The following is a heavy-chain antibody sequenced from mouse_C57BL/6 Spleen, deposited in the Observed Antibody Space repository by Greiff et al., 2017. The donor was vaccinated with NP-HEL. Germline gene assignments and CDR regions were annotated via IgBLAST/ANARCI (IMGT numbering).Heavy chain of an antibody. Sequence: VKLVESGAELVRPGASVTLSCKASGYTFTDYEMHWVKQTPVHGLEWIGAIDPETGGTAYNQKFKGKAILTADKSSSTAYMELRSLTSEDSAVYYCTRSSYYDYGTVAYWGQGTLVTVSA. CDR2: IDPETGGT. CDR1: GYTFTDYE. D-gene: IGHD2-4*01. J-gene: IGHJ3*01. CDR3: TRSSYYDYGTVAY. V-gene: IGHV1-15*01.